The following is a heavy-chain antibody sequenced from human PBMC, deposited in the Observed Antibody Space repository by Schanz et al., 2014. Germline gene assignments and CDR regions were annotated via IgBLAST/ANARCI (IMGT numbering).Heavy chain of an antibody. CDR1: GLNFDYYG. Sequence: QVQLVESGGGVVQPGRSLRLSCATSGLNFDYYGMNWVRQAPGKGLEWVANIGYDGSEKYYVDSVKGRFTISRDNSKDTLYLQMSGLTPEDTAVYYCARGPIPIQGVPMDYWGQGTLLTVSS. J-gene: IGHJ4*02. CDR3: ARGPIPIQGVPMDY. V-gene: IGHV3-33*01. CDR2: IGYDGSEK. D-gene: IGHD3-10*01.